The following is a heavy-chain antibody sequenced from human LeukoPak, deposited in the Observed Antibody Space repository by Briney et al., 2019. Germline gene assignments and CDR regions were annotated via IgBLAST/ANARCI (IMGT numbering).Heavy chain of an antibody. D-gene: IGHD3-10*01. Sequence: GGSLRLSCAASGFTFSSYAMSWVRQAPGKGLEWVSAISGSGGSTYYADSVKGRFTISRDNSKNTLYLQMNSLRAEDTAVYYCATLGGGSGSYGALDKYYFDYWGQGTLVTVSS. CDR1: GFTFSSYA. J-gene: IGHJ4*02. V-gene: IGHV3-23*01. CDR3: ATLGGGSGSYGALDKYYFDY. CDR2: ISGSGGST.